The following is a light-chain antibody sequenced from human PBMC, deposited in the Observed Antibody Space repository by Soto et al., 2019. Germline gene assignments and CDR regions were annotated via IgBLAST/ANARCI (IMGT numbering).Light chain of an antibody. CDR2: DSS. CDR3: QQYDSLPLT. V-gene: IGKV1-33*01. J-gene: IGKJ5*01. CDR1: QDITNY. Sequence: DIQMTQSPSSLSASVGDRVTITCQASQDITNYLNWYQQKPGKYPKLLIHDSSNLETGVPSRFSGSGSGTYFSFTISSLQPEDIATYYCQQYDSLPLTFGQGTRLEIK.